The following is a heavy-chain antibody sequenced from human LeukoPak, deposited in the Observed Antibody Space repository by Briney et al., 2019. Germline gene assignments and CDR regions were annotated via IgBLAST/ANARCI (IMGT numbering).Heavy chain of an antibody. D-gene: IGHD6-19*01. CDR2: ISAYNGNT. J-gene: IGHJ2*01. CDR1: GYTFTTYG. V-gene: IGHV1-18*01. CDR3: ARFIAVVRGGWYFDL. Sequence: ASVKVSCKASGYTFTTYGINWVRQAPGQGLEWMGWISAYNGNTNYAQKLQGRVTMTTDTSTSTAYMELRSLRSDDTAVYYCARFIAVVRGGWYFDLWGRGTLVTVSS.